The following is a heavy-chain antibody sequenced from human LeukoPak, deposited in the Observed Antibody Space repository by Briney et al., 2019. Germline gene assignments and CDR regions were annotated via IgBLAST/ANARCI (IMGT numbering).Heavy chain of an antibody. V-gene: IGHV1-18*01. CDR2: ISAYNGNT. Sequence: ASVKVSCKASGYTFTSYGISWVRQAPGQGLEWMGWISAYNGNTNYAQKLQGRVTMTTDTSTSTAYMELRSLRSDDTAVYYCARDQVQLERRGLRRYGWFDPWGQGTPVTVSS. D-gene: IGHD1-1*01. CDR3: ARDQVQLERRGLRRYGWFDP. CDR1: GYTFTSYG. J-gene: IGHJ5*02.